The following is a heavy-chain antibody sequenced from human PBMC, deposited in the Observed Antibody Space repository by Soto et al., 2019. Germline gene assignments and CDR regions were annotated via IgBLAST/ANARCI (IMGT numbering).Heavy chain of an antibody. J-gene: IGHJ6*02. Sequence: SETLSLTCTVSGGSISSGDYYWSWIRQPPGKGLEWIGYIYYSGSTYYNPSLKSRVTISVDTSKNQFSLKLSSVTAADTAVYYCARDYYMTGPLYGMDVWGQGTTVTVSS. D-gene: IGHD3-10*01. CDR1: GGSISSGDYY. V-gene: IGHV4-30-4*01. CDR2: IYYSGST. CDR3: ARDYYMTGPLYGMDV.